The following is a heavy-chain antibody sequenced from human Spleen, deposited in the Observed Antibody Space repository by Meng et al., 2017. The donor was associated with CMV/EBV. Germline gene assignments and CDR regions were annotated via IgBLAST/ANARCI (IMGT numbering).Heavy chain of an antibody. CDR3: AKYQLLFGGHFDY. D-gene: IGHD2-2*01. Sequence: EVQLVESGGXLVKPGGSXRLFCAASGFTFSSYSMNWVRQAPGKGLEWVSSISSSSSYIYYADSVKGRFTISRDNAKNSLYLQMNSLRAEDTAVYYCAKYQLLFGGHFDYWGQGTLVTVSS. V-gene: IGHV3-21*01. J-gene: IGHJ4*02. CDR2: ISSSSSYI. CDR1: GFTFSSYS.